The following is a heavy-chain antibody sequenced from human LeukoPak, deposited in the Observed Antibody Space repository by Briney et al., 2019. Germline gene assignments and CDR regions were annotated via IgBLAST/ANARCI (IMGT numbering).Heavy chain of an antibody. Sequence: SETLSLTCAVSGGSISSSNWWSWVRQPPGQGLEWIGEIYHSGSTNYNPSLKSRVTISVDKSKNQFSLKLSSVTAADTAVYYCARRSLSGWSPKGPNWFDPWGQGTLVTVSS. V-gene: IGHV4-4*02. J-gene: IGHJ5*02. CDR1: GGSISSSNW. CDR2: IYHSGST. D-gene: IGHD6-19*01. CDR3: ARRSLSGWSPKGPNWFDP.